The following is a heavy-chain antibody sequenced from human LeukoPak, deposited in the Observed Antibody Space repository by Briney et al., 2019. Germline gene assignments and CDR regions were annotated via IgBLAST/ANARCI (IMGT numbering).Heavy chain of an antibody. D-gene: IGHD1-26*01. CDR2: ISYDGSNK. CDR3: ASANLIVGATFDY. CDR1: GFTVSASS. J-gene: IGHJ4*02. Sequence: GGSLRLSCAASGFTVSASSMSWARQAPGKGLEWVAVISYDGSNKYYADSVKGRFTISRDNSKNTLYLQMNSLRAEDTAVYYCASANLIVGATFDYWGQGTLVTVSS. V-gene: IGHV3-30-3*01.